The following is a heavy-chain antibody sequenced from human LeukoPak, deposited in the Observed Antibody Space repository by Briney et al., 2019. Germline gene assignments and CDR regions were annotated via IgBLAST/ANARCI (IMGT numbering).Heavy chain of an antibody. D-gene: IGHD6-19*01. CDR3: AKEVIKQWLVAQRNWFDP. V-gene: IGHV3-30*18. J-gene: IGHJ5*02. CDR1: GFTFSSYG. CDR2: ISYDGSNK. Sequence: GGSLRLSCAASGFTFSSYGMHWVRQAPGKGLEGVAVISYDGSNKYYADSVKGRFTISRDNSKNTLYLQMNSLRAEDTAVYYCAKEVIKQWLVAQRNWFDPWGQGTLVTVSS.